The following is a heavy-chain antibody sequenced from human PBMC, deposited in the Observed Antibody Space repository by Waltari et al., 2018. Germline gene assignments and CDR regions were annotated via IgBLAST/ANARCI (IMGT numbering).Heavy chain of an antibody. Sequence: QVQLVQSGAEVKKPGSSVKVSCKGSGGSFSRYTLSWVRQAPGQGLEWMGGIIPMLGAANYAQKFQGRVTITADESTTTGYKELSSLRSDDTAVYYCVTVRAARPYWGQGTLVSVSS. V-gene: IGHV1-69*01. CDR2: IIPMLGAA. CDR3: VTVRAARPY. CDR1: GGSFSRYT. J-gene: IGHJ4*02. D-gene: IGHD6-6*01.